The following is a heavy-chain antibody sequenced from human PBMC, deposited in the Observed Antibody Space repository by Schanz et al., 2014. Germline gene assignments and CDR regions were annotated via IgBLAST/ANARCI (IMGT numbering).Heavy chain of an antibody. CDR3: AKHLYQYNYYGMDV. CDR1: GFSFSGYG. D-gene: IGHD2-2*02. J-gene: IGHJ6*02. Sequence: VQLVESGGGVAQPGGSLRLSCAASGFSFSGYGMHWVRQAPGKGLEWVANIKQDESERSYVDSVKGRFTISRDNAKNSLYLQLNSLRADDTAVYYCAKHLYQYNYYGMDVWGQGTTVTVSS. V-gene: IGHV3-7*03. CDR2: IKQDESER.